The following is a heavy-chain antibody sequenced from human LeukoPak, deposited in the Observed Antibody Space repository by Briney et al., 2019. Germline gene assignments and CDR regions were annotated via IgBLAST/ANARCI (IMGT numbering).Heavy chain of an antibody. CDR2: ISVSGSST. D-gene: IGHD2-15*01. V-gene: IGHV3-23*01. J-gene: IGHJ4*02. CDR3: AKGSVAAHYFFNY. CDR1: GFTFSSYG. Sequence: QPGRSLRLSCAASGFTFSSYGIHWVRQAPGKGLEWVSSISVSGSSTYYADSVKGRFTISRDNSKNTLYLQMNTLRAGDTAVYYCAKGSVAAHYFFNYWGQGTLVTVSS.